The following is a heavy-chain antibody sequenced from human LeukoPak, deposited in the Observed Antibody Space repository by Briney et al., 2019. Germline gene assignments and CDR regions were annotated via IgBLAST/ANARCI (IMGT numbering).Heavy chain of an antibody. CDR2: ISYDGSNK. CDR3: AKEEKWLADSYGLDV. CDR1: GFTFRGYG. Sequence: GGSLRLSCAASGFTFRGYGMQGVRQAPGKGVEGVAVISYDGSNKDYRDSVKGRFTISRDNSKNTLDLQMNSLRAEDTAVYYCAKEEKWLADSYGLDVWGQGTTVTVSS. D-gene: IGHD6-19*01. V-gene: IGHV3-30*18. J-gene: IGHJ6*02.